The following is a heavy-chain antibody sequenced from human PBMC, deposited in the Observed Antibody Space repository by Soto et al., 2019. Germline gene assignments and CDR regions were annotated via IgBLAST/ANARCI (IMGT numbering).Heavy chain of an antibody. Sequence: GGSLRLSCTASGFTFGDYAMSWFRQAPGKGLEWVGFIRSKAYGGTTEYAASVKGRFTISRDDSKSIAYLQMNSLKTEDTAVYYCTRERRFGELGDDYWGQGTLVTVSS. D-gene: IGHD3-10*01. CDR1: GFTFGDYA. CDR3: TRERRFGELGDDY. J-gene: IGHJ4*02. CDR2: IRSKAYGGTT. V-gene: IGHV3-49*03.